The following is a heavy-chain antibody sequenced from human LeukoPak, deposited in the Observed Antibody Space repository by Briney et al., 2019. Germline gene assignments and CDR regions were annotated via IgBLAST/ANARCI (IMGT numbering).Heavy chain of an antibody. J-gene: IGHJ4*02. CDR1: GFTFSSYG. CDR2: IRYDGSNK. Sequence: PGGSLRLSCAASGFTFSSYGMHWVRQAPGKGLDWVAFIRYDGSNKYYADSVKGRFTISRDNSKNTLYLQMNSLRAEDTAVYYCAKGHHYYDSRGFDYWGQGTLVTVSS. D-gene: IGHD3-22*01. V-gene: IGHV3-30*02. CDR3: AKGHHYYDSRGFDY.